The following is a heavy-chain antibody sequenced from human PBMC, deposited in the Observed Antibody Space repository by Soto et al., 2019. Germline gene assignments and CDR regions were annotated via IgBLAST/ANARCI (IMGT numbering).Heavy chain of an antibody. Sequence: QVQLQESGPGLLKPSETLSLTCTVSGGSISSYYWSWIRQPAGKGLEWIGRIYTSGSTNYNPSLTRRVTMSVDTSKNQFSLKLSSVTAADTAVYYCARACSSNSCYDVFDYWGQGTLVTVSS. CDR1: GGSISSYY. CDR2: IYTSGST. J-gene: IGHJ4*02. V-gene: IGHV4-4*07. D-gene: IGHD2-2*01. CDR3: ARACSSNSCYDVFDY.